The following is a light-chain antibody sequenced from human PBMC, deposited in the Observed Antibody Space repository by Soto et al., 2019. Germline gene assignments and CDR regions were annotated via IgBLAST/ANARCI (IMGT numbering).Light chain of an antibody. CDR2: DVS. V-gene: IGLV2-8*01. J-gene: IGLJ2*01. CDR1: SSDVGGYNY. Sequence: QPVLTQPPSASGSPGQSVTISCTGTSSDVGGYNYVSWYQQHPDKAPKLMIYDVSKRPSGVPDRFSGSKSGNTASLTVSGLQAEDEADYYCSSYAGSNNVVFGGGTKVTVL. CDR3: SSYAGSNNVV.